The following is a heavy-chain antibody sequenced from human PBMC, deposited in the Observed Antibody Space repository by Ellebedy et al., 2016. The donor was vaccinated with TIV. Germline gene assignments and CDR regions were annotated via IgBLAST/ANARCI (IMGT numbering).Heavy chain of an antibody. CDR2: IIPIFGTA. Sequence: AASVKVSCKASGCTFSSYAISWVRQAPGQGLEWMGGIIPIFGTANYAQKFQGRVTITADESTSTAYMELSSLRSEDTAVYYCARIAVGASDYWGQGTLVTVSS. CDR1: GCTFSSYA. V-gene: IGHV1-69*13. CDR3: ARIAVGASDY. J-gene: IGHJ4*02. D-gene: IGHD1-26*01.